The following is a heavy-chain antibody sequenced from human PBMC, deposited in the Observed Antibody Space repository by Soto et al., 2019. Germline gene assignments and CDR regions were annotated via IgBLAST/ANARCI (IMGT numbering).Heavy chain of an antibody. CDR3: ARKGSSLVVVDWFDP. J-gene: IGHJ5*02. V-gene: IGHV1-3*01. D-gene: IGHD2-15*01. CDR2: INAGNGNT. CDR1: GYTFTTYS. Sequence: ASVKVSCKASGYTFTTYSMHWLRQAPGERLEWMGWINAGNGNTKYSPKFQGRVTITRDTSASTVYLELSSLRSEDTAVYYCARKGSSLVVVDWFDPWGQGTLVTVSS.